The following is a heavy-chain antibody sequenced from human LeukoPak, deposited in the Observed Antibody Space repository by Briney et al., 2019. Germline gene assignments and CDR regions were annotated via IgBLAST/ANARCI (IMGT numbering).Heavy chain of an antibody. D-gene: IGHD6-13*01. J-gene: IGHJ5*02. CDR1: GFTFSSYA. Sequence: GGSLRLSCAASGFTFSSYAMHWVRQAPGKGLEWVAVISYDGSNKYYADSVKGRFTISRDNSKNTLYLQMNSLRAEDTAVYYCAGEMYSNLAPWGQGTLVTVSS. CDR3: AGEMYSNLAP. CDR2: ISYDGSNK. V-gene: IGHV3-30-3*01.